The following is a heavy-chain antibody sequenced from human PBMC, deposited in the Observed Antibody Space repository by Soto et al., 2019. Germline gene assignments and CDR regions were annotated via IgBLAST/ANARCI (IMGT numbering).Heavy chain of an antibody. V-gene: IGHV1-2*04. D-gene: IGHD3-3*01. Sequence: ASVKVSCKASGYTFTGYYMHWVRQAPGQGLEWMGWINPNSGGTNYAQKFQGWVTMTRDTSISTAYMELSRLRSDDTAVYYCARAGFWSGYYSDYYMDVWGKGTTVTVSS. CDR1: GYTFTGYY. J-gene: IGHJ6*03. CDR3: ARAGFWSGYYSDYYMDV. CDR2: INPNSGGT.